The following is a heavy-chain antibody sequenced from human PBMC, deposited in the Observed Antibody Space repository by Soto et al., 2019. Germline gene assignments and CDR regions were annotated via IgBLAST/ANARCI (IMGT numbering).Heavy chain of an antibody. Sequence: PSETLSLTCTVSGGSISSGGYYWSWIRQHPGKGLEWIGYIYYCGSTYYNPSLKSRVTISVDTSKNQFSLKLSSVTAADTAVYYCARHRQISDRGYDWGNWCDPCHQGTLVTISS. J-gene: IGHJ5*02. V-gene: IGHV4-31*03. CDR1: GGSISSGGYY. CDR2: IYYCGST. CDR3: ARHRQISDRGYDWGNWCDP. D-gene: IGHD5-12*01.